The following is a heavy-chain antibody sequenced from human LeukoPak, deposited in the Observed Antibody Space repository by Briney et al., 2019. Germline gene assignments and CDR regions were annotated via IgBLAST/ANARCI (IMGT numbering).Heavy chain of an antibody. Sequence: ASVKVSCKALGGTLGGLPFSWVGKAPDKGLKWLGGIIPIFGTANYAQKFQGRVTITADESTSTAYMELSSLRSEDTAVYYCARAHIAASQPFDYWGQGTLVTVSS. J-gene: IGHJ4*02. CDR2: IIPIFGTA. V-gene: IGHV1-69*13. D-gene: IGHD6-6*01. CDR3: ARAHIAASQPFDY. CDR1: GGTLGGLP.